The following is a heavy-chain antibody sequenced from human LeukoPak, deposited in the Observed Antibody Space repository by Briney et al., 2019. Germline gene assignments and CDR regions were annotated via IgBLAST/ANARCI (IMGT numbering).Heavy chain of an antibody. Sequence: GGSLRLSCAPSGFNLRSYEMNWVRQAPGKGLEWVSYISISGSTIYYADSVKGRFTLSRDNAKNSLYLQMNRLRAEDTSVYYCARALEHIVVETAIQRVDDWGQGTLVTVSS. CDR2: ISISGSTI. CDR3: ARALEHIVVETAIQRVDD. D-gene: IGHD2-21*02. CDR1: GFNLRSYE. J-gene: IGHJ4*02. V-gene: IGHV3-48*03.